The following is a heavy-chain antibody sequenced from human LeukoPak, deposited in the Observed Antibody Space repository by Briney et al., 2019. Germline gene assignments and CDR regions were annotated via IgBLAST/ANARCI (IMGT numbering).Heavy chain of an antibody. Sequence: GGSLKLSCAASGFTFSGSAMHWVRQASGKGLEWVGRIRSKANSYATAYAASVIGRFTIPRDDSKETAYLQMDSLRAEDAAVYYCAMLGGGIKNWYAFDYWGQGTLVTVSS. CDR2: IRSKANSYAT. CDR3: AMLGGGIKNWYAFDY. J-gene: IGHJ4*02. CDR1: GFTFSGSA. V-gene: IGHV3-73*01. D-gene: IGHD3-10*02.